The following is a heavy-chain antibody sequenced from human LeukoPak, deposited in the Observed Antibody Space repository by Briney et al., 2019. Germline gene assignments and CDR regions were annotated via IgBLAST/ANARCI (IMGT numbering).Heavy chain of an antibody. D-gene: IGHD3-3*01. CDR3: ARPRRYDFWSGYSD. Sequence: PSETLSLTCAVCNGSFSNFYWSWIRQAPGKGLEWIGEINHGGDTNYNPSLKSRVTISVDTSKNQFFLKLTSMTAADTAVYYCARPRRYDFWSGYSDWGHGILVTVSS. CDR2: INHGGDT. J-gene: IGHJ4*01. V-gene: IGHV4-34*01. CDR1: NGSFSNFY.